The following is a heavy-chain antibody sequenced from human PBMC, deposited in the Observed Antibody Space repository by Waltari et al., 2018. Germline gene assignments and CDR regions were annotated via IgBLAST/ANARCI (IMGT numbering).Heavy chain of an antibody. J-gene: IGHJ4*02. CDR1: GFTFSSYG. V-gene: IGHV3-30*02. Sequence: QVQLVESGGGVVQPGGSLRLSCAASGFTFSSYGMHWVRQAPGKGLEWVAVKRYDGRNNDYPDSVKGRFTISRDNSKNTLYLQRNSLRAEDTAVYYCAKDRRYCSSTSCLGTSLDYWGQGTLVTVSS. CDR3: AKDRRYCSSTSCLGTSLDY. D-gene: IGHD2-2*01. CDR2: KRYDGRNN.